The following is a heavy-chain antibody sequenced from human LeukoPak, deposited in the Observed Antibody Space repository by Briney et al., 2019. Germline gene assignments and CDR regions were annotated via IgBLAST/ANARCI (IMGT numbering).Heavy chain of an antibody. CDR3: ARNYYDSSGYYFLDAFDI. CDR1: GGSITSSGYY. J-gene: IGHJ3*02. CDR2: IYYSGST. V-gene: IGHV4-61*08. D-gene: IGHD3-22*01. Sequence: SQTLSLTCNISGGSITSSGYYWSWIRQPPGKGLERIGYIYYSGSTNYNPSLKSRVTISVDTSKNQFSLKLSSVTAADTAVYYCARNYYDSSGYYFLDAFDIWGQGTMVTVSS.